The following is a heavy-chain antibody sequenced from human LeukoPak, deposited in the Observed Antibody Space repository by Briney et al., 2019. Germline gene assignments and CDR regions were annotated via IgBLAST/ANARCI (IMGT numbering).Heavy chain of an antibody. CDR1: GGSLSGYY. CDR3: ARGLDKTFWYFDL. CDR2: IHHTGST. J-gene: IGHJ2*01. V-gene: IGHV4-34*01. D-gene: IGHD3-9*01. Sequence: SETLSLTCVVSGGSLSGYYWGWIRQPPGKGLEWIGEIHHTGSTTSNPSLKSRVSLSLDTSKNQPSLRLISVTAPDTGLYFCARGLDKTFWYFDLWGRGTLVTVSS.